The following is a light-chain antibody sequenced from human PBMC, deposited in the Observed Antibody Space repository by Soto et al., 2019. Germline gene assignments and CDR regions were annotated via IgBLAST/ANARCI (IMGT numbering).Light chain of an antibody. J-gene: IGKJ2*01. CDR1: QSVSSSY. CDR2: GAS. Sequence: EIVLTQSPGTLSLSPGERATLSCRASQSVSSSYLAWYQQKPGQAPRLLIYGASSRATGIPDRFSGSGSGTDFTLTISRLEPEDFAGYYCQQYGSAPTFGQGAKLVIK. CDR3: QQYGSAPT. V-gene: IGKV3-20*01.